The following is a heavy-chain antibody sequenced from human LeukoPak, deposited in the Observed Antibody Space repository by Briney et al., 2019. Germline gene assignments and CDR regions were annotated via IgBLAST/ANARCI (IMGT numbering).Heavy chain of an antibody. CDR3: ARGSDHRGNSIEY. V-gene: IGHV4-59*01. CDR2: VYGSGYS. Sequence: SETLSLTCTVSGGSIAGSYWSWIRQPPGKGLQYIGYVYGSGYSNCIPSLKSRVTISVDTSKSQFFMNLTSATAADTAVYYCARGSDHRGNSIEYWGQGILVSVSP. CDR1: GGSIAGSY. J-gene: IGHJ4*02. D-gene: IGHD4-23*01.